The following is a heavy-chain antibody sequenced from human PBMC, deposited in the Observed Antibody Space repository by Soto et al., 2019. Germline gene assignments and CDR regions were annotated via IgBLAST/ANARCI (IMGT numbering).Heavy chain of an antibody. D-gene: IGHD2-2*01. V-gene: IGHV3-23*01. J-gene: IGHJ6*02. CDR1: GFTFSSYA. CDR3: ARYIPGVRYYGMDV. Sequence: PWGSLRLSCXASGFTFSSYAIKWVRPSPGKGLEWVSLIGESGTPTYYADSVKGRFTISRDNSGNTLFLEMYSLRAEDTAVYYCARYIPGVRYYGMDVWGQGTTVTVSS. CDR2: IGESGTPT.